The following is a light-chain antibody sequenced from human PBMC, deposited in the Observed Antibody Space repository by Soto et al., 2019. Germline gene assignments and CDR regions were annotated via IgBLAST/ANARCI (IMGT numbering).Light chain of an antibody. CDR1: QSVSSN. V-gene: IGKV3D-15*01. J-gene: IGKJ5*01. CDR3: QQYNNWPLT. CDR2: GAS. Sequence: IVLTQSPATLSVSPGERATLSCRASQSVSSNLAWYQQKPGQAPRLLISGASTRATGVPARFSGSGSGTECTLTITSLQSEDVAVYCCQQYNNWPLTLGPGTRLEIK.